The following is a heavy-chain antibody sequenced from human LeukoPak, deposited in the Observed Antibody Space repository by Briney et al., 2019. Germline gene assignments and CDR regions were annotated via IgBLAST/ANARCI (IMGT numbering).Heavy chain of an antibody. D-gene: IGHD6-6*01. CDR2: INSDGSEG. CDR1: GFTFSGFW. J-gene: IGHJ3*01. Sequence: GGSLRLSCAVSGFTFSGFWMSWSRQAPGKGLEWEASINSDGSEGYYADVVKGRFTISRDNAKNSLYLQVNSLRAEDTAVYYCARSSYSSSSSVWGQGTMVTVSS. V-gene: IGHV3-7*03. CDR3: ARSSYSSSSSV.